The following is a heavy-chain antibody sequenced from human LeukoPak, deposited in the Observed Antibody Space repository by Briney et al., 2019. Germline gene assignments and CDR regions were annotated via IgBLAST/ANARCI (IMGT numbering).Heavy chain of an antibody. D-gene: IGHD2/OR15-2a*01. CDR1: GFTFSNYA. Sequence: GGALRLSCAASGFTFSNYAMSWVRQAPGKGLEWVSVISGSGGRTYYADSVKGRFTISRDNSKNTLYLQMNSLRAEDTAVYFCATSGLSRFGFWGQGTLVTVSS. CDR3: ATSGLSRFGF. V-gene: IGHV3-23*01. J-gene: IGHJ4*02. CDR2: ISGSGGRT.